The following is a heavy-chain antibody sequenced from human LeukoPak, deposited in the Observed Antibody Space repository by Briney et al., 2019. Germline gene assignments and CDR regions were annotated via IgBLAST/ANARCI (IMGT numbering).Heavy chain of an antibody. Sequence: GGSLRLSCAASGFTVSRNYMSWVRQAPGKGLEWGSVTYSGGRTYYADSVKGRFTISRDNSKNTLYLQMNSLRAEDTAVYYCERAGPRRSWHQFDYWGQGTLVTVSS. CDR2: TYSGGRT. J-gene: IGHJ4*02. D-gene: IGHD6-13*01. CDR3: ERAGPRRSWHQFDY. CDR1: GFTVSRNY. V-gene: IGHV3-66*01.